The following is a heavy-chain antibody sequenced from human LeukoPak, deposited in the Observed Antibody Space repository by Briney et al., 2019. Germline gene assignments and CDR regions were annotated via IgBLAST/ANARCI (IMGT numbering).Heavy chain of an antibody. J-gene: IGHJ6*03. CDR2: FNPNSGRT. V-gene: IGHV1-2*02. CDR1: GYTFTGYY. Sequence: ASVKVSCKASGYTFTGYYMHWVRQAPGQGLEWMGWFNPNSGRTNYAQNFQGRVTMTRDTSISTAYMELSRLRSDDTAVYYCARSIVVAGLPHYYYYMDVWGKGATVTVSS. CDR3: ARSIVVAGLPHYYYYMDV. D-gene: IGHD6-19*01.